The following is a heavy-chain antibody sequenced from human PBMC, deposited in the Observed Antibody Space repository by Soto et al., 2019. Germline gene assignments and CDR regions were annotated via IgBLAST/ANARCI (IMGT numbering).Heavy chain of an antibody. CDR2: IWYDGSNK. V-gene: IGHV3-33*01. CDR3: AREPWIQPRRLGGSGSYYYMDV. Sequence: GGSLRLSCAASGFTFSSYGMHWVRQAPGKGLEWVAVIWYDGSNKYYADSVKGRFTISRDNSKNTLYLQMNSLRAEDTAVYYCAREPWIQPRRLGGSGSYYYMDVWGKGTTVTVSS. D-gene: IGHD5-18*01. J-gene: IGHJ6*03. CDR1: GFTFSSYG.